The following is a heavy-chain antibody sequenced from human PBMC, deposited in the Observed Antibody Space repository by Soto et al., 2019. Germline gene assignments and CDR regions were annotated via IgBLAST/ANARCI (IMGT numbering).Heavy chain of an antibody. D-gene: IGHD5-12*01. CDR3: VKSRGGNNFDFFD. J-gene: IGHJ4*02. Sequence: GGSLRLACSASGFTFSSYAMHWVRQAPGKGLEYVSGVRGNGDPPFYADSVKGRFTISRDNSKNTLYLQMSSLSADDTAVYYCVKSRGGNNFDFFDWGQGALVTVSS. CDR1: GFTFSSYA. V-gene: IGHV3-64D*06. CDR2: VRGNGDPP.